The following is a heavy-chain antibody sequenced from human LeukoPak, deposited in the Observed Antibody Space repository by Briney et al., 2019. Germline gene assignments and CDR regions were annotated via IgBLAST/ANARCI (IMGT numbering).Heavy chain of an antibody. CDR1: GFTVSSNY. Sequence: GGSLRLSCAASGFTVSSNYISWVRQAPGKGLEWVSVIYSGDSTYYAESVKGRFSISRDNSKNTVYLQMNSLRAEDAAVYYCARGDYGEYVQAFDIWGQGTMVTVSS. CDR3: ARGDYGEYVQAFDI. CDR2: IYSGDST. D-gene: IGHD4-17*01. V-gene: IGHV3-53*01. J-gene: IGHJ3*02.